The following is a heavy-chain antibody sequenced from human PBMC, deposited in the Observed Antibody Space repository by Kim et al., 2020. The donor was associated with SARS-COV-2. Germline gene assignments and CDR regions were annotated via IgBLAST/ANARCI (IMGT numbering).Heavy chain of an antibody. CDR2: IRSKANGFAT. Sequence: GGSLRLSCAASGFTFSDSAMHWVRQASGKGLEWVGRIRSKANGFATAYAASVKGRLTISRDDSKNTAYLQMNSLKTEDAAFYYCARVSGTMVAFWDAFD. CDR1: GFTFSDSA. CDR3: ARVSGTMVAFWDAFD. D-gene: IGHD2-15*01. J-gene: IGHJ3*02. V-gene: IGHV3-73*01.